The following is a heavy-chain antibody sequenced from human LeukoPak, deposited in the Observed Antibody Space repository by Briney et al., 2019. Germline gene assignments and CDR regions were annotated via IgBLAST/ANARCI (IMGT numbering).Heavy chain of an antibody. CDR2: ISAYNGNT. J-gene: IGHJ4*02. Sequence: GASVKVSCKASGYTFTSYGISWVRQAPGQGLEWMGWISAYNGNTNCAQKLQGRVTMTTDTSTSTAYMELRSLRSEDTAVYYCARVAPAAGNDYWGQGTLVTVSS. CDR3: ARVAPAAGNDY. D-gene: IGHD6-13*01. CDR1: GYTFTSYG. V-gene: IGHV1-18*01.